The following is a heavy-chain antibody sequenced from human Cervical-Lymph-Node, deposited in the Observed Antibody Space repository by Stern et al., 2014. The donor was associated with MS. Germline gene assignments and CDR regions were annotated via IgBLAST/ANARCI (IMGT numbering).Heavy chain of an antibody. J-gene: IGHJ3*01. CDR3: ARERKVERSARLLVSFDF. Sequence: QVQLQQWGAGLLRPSETLSLTCAVHGASFSGNYWSWIRQTPGKGLEWIGESNSSGGTHYNPSLMSRATLSVDPSRNQFSLKLSSLTAADTAMYYCARERKVERSARLLVSFDFWGQGTLVTVSS. CDR1: GASFSGNY. V-gene: IGHV4-34*01. D-gene: IGHD1-1*01. CDR2: SNSSGGT.